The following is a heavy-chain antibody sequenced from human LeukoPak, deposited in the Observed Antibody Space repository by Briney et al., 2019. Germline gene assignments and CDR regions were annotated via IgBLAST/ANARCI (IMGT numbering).Heavy chain of an antibody. D-gene: IGHD7-27*01. CDR3: ARDLNWVFDY. V-gene: IGHV3-21*01. J-gene: IGHJ4*02. CDR2: IGPSGGSI. CDR1: RFTFSSYS. Sequence: PGGSLRLSCATYRFTFSSYSMNWVRQAPGKGLEWVSSIGPSGGSIYYADSVKGRFTISRDNAKNSLYLQMNSLRDEDTAVYYCARDLNWVFDYWGQGTLVTVSS.